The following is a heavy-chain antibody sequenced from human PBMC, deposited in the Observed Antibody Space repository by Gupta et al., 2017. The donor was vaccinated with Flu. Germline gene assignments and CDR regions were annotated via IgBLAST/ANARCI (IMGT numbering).Heavy chain of an antibody. CDR1: GFTFGDYA. D-gene: IGHD1-1*01. Sequence: GESGGGLVQPGRSLRLSCTASGFTFGDYAMSWVRQAPGKGLEWVGFIRSKAYGGTTEYAASVKGRFTISRDDSKSIAYLQMNSLKTEDTAVYYCTRDGVRALDYWGQGTLVPVSS. V-gene: IGHV3-49*04. CDR2: IRSKAYGGTT. CDR3: TRDGVRALDY. J-gene: IGHJ4*02.